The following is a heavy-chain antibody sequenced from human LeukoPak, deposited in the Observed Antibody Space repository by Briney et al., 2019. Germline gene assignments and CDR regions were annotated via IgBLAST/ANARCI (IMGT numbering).Heavy chain of an antibody. D-gene: IGHD3-16*01. Sequence: GGSLRLSCAASGFTFSSYSMNWVRQAPGKGLEWVSSINSDSSLMFYAESVKGRFTISRDNARNSLYLQMNSLRAEDTAVYYCIRDLFDDYSLDYWGQGALVTVPS. J-gene: IGHJ4*02. CDR2: INSDSSLM. CDR3: IRDLFDDYSLDY. CDR1: GFTFSSYS. V-gene: IGHV3-21*01.